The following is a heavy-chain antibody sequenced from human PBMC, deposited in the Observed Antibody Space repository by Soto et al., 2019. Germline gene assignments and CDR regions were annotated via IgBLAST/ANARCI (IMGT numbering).Heavy chain of an antibody. Sequence: SGGSLRLSCAASGFTFSNAWMSWVRQAPGKGLEWVGRIKSKTDGGTTDYAAPVKGRFTISRDDSKNTLYLQMNSLKTEDTAVYYCTRGRPGKYYDSSGPPHYCGQGTMLTVSS. D-gene: IGHD3-22*01. CDR3: TRGRPGKYYDSSGPPHY. CDR1: GFTFSNAW. J-gene: IGHJ4*02. V-gene: IGHV3-15*01. CDR2: IKSKTDGGTT.